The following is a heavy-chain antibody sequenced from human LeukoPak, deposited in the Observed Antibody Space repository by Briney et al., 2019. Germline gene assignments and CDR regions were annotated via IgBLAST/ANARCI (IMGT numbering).Heavy chain of an antibody. V-gene: IGHV1-18*01. CDR2: ISAYNGNT. J-gene: IGHJ4*02. Sequence: ASVKVSCKASGYTFTSYGISWVRQAPGQGLEWMGWISAYNGNTNYAQKLQGRVTMTTDTSTSTAYMELSSLRSGDTAVYYCATEGRLVVAAHYWGQGTLVTVSS. D-gene: IGHD2-15*01. CDR3: ATEGRLVVAAHY. CDR1: GYTFTSYG.